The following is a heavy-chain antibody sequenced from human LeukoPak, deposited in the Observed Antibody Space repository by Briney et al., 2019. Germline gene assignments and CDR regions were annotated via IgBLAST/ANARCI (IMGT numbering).Heavy chain of an antibody. J-gene: IGHJ5*02. CDR1: GFTFSSYA. Sequence: GGSLRLSCAASGFTFSSYAMSWVRQAPGKGLEWVSAISGSGGSTYYADSVKGRFTISGDNSKNTLYLQMNSLRAEDAAVYYCAKDVAAAQRGWFDPWGQGTLVTVSS. CDR3: AKDVAAAQRGWFDP. D-gene: IGHD6-13*01. V-gene: IGHV3-23*01. CDR2: ISGSGGST.